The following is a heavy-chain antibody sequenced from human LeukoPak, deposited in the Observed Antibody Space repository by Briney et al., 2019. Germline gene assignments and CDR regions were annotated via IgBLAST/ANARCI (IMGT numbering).Heavy chain of an antibody. Sequence: ASVKVSCKASGGTFSSYAISWVRQAPGQGLEWMGGIIPIFGTANYAQKFQGRVTITADESTSTAYMELSSLRSEDTAVYYCVRDLDHVVVPAAKNAFDIWGQGTMVTVSS. CDR2: IIPIFGTA. V-gene: IGHV1-69*13. D-gene: IGHD2-2*01. J-gene: IGHJ3*02. CDR1: GGTFSSYA. CDR3: VRDLDHVVVPAAKNAFDI.